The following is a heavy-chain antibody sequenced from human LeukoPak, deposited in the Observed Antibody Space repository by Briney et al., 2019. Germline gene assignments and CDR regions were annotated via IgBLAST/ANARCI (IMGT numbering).Heavy chain of an antibody. CDR3: ARVKGASDY. V-gene: IGHV1-2*02. Sequence: ASVKVSCKASGYTFTAFSLHWVRQAPGQGLEWMAWINPTSGDTNYAQKFQDRVTLTRDTSITTAYMELRNLRSDDTAVYYCARVKGASDYWGQGTLVTVSS. D-gene: IGHD1-26*01. CDR1: GYTFTAFS. J-gene: IGHJ4*02. CDR2: INPTSGDT.